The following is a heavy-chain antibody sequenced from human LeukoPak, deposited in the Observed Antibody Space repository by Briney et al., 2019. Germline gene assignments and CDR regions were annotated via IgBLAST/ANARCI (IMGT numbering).Heavy chain of an antibody. Sequence: PGGSLRLSCAASGVTFSTYWMHWVRQAPGKGLVWVSRINSDGSSTGYADSVKGRFTISRDNAKNTLYLQMNSLRAEDTAVYYCARETLINVDAFDIWGQGTMVTVSS. CDR3: ARETLINVDAFDI. D-gene: IGHD3-16*01. J-gene: IGHJ3*02. V-gene: IGHV3-74*01. CDR2: INSDGSST. CDR1: GVTFSTYW.